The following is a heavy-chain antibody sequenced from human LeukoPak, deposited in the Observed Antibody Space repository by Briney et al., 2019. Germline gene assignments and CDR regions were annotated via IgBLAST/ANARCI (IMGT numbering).Heavy chain of an antibody. Sequence: GRSLRLSCAASGFTFSSYGMHWVRQAPGKGLEWVAFVLYDGSNKYYADSAKGRFTISRDNAKNSLYLQMNSLRAEDTAVYYCARRTEYSNYYYYYYYYMDVWGKGTTVTVSS. CDR3: ARRTEYSNYYYYYYYYMDV. D-gene: IGHD4-11*01. CDR1: GFTFSSYG. J-gene: IGHJ6*03. CDR2: VLYDGSNK. V-gene: IGHV3-33*01.